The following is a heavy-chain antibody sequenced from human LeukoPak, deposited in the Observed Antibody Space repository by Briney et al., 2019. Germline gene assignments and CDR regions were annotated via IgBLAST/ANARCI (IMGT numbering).Heavy chain of an antibody. CDR3: ARLNLPATVGAFNI. CDR2: IYYSGST. V-gene: IGHV4-59*02. D-gene: IGHD2-2*01. CDR1: GFTVSSNY. J-gene: IGHJ3*02. Sequence: GSLRLSCAASGFTVSSNYMSWIRQPPGKGLEWIGYIYYSGSTNYNPSLKSRVTISVDTSKNQFSLKLSSVTAADTAVYYCARLNLPATVGAFNIWGQGTMVTVSS.